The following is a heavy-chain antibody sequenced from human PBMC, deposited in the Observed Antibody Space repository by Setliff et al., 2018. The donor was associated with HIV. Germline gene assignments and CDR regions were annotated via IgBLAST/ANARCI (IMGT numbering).Heavy chain of an antibody. D-gene: IGHD7-27*01. CDR3: VRDRNGPLG. V-gene: IGHV3-48*03. Sequence: GGSLRLSCAASGFPFSSHEMNWVRQAPGKGLEWVSYISSSGSTIYYADSVKGRFITFRDNGKSTLFLQMNSLTADDTAVYFCVRDRNGPLGWGQGTLVTVSS. J-gene: IGHJ1*01. CDR1: GFPFSSHE. CDR2: ISSSGSTI.